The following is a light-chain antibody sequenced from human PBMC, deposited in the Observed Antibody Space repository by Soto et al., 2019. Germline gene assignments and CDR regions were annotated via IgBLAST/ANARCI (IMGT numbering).Light chain of an antibody. J-gene: IGLJ2*01. CDR1: SSNIGAGYD. CDR3: QSYDSSLYVV. V-gene: IGLV1-40*01. Sequence: QSALTQPPSVSGAPGQRVTISCTGSSSNIGAGYDVHWYQQLPGAAPKLLIYGSTNRPSGVPDRFSGSKSGTSASLAITGLVAEDQADYYCQSYDSSLYVVFGRGTKLTVL. CDR2: GST.